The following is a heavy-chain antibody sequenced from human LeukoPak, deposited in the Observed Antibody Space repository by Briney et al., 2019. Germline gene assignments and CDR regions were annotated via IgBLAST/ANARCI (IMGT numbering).Heavy chain of an antibody. J-gene: IGHJ3*02. V-gene: IGHV3-30*04. CDR1: GFTFSSYA. D-gene: IGHD5-24*01. CDR2: ISYDGSNK. Sequence: PGGSLRLSCAASGFTFSSYAMRWVRQAPGKGLEWVAVISYDGSNKYYADSVKGRFTISRDNSKNTLYLQMNSLRAEDTAVYYCARTPPNYSGDASDIWGQGTMVTVSS. CDR3: ARTPPNYSGDASDI.